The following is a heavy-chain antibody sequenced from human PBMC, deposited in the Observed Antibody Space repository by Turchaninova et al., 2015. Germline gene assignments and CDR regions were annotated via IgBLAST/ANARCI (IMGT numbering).Heavy chain of an antibody. V-gene: IGHV3-48*03. CDR2: ISSIGTTT. J-gene: IGHJ4*02. CDR3: ASTYCSGGICYSRPFDY. Sequence: EVQLVESGGGLVQPGGALRLSCGASGVAFRSFELNWVRQAPGRGLEWVSYISSIGTTTYYADSVKGRFTISRDNAKNSLYLQMNSLRGEDSAVYYCASTYCSGGICYSRPFDYWGQGTLVTVSS. CDR1: GVAFRSFE. D-gene: IGHD2-15*01.